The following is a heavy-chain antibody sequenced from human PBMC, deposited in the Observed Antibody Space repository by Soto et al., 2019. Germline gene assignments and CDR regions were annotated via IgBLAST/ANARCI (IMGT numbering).Heavy chain of an antibody. CDR3: ARSQGSSTSLDIYYYYYYGMDV. CDR1: GGTFGSYA. D-gene: IGHD2-2*01. J-gene: IGHJ6*02. CDR2: IIPIPGTA. Sequence: QVQLVQSGAEVKKPGSSVKVSCKASGGTFGSYAISWVRQAPGQGLGWMGGIIPIPGTANYAQKFQGRVTHAADESTSTAYMELSSLRSEDTAVYYCARSQGSSTSLDIYYYYYYGMDVWGQGTTVTVSS. V-gene: IGHV1-69*01.